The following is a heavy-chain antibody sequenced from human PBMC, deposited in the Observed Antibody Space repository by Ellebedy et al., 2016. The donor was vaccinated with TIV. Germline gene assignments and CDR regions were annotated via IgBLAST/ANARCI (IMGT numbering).Heavy chain of an antibody. CDR3: ARDPSYYSSSWLYYYYYGMDV. CDR2: ISYDGSNK. Sequence: GESLKISCAASGFTFSSYAMHWVRQAPGKGLEWVAVISYDGSNKYYADSVKGRFTISRDNSKNTLYLQMNSLRAEDTAVYYCARDPSYYSSSWLYYYYYGMDVWGQGTTVTVSS. J-gene: IGHJ6*02. D-gene: IGHD6-13*01. CDR1: GFTFSSYA. V-gene: IGHV3-30*01.